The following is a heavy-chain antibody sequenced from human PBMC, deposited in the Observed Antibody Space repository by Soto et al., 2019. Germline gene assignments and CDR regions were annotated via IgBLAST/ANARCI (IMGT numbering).Heavy chain of an antibody. Sequence: EVQLLESGGGLVQPGGSLRLSCAASGFTFISYAMNWVRQAPGKGLQWVSAISGGGDATFYADSVKGRFTISRDNSRNTVTLQMNSLGADDTAVYYCARKVPGSTTRPDYWYFDLWGRGTLVTVSP. CDR3: ARKVPGSTTRPDYWYFDL. D-gene: IGHD3-10*01. CDR1: GFTFISYA. CDR2: ISGGGDAT. J-gene: IGHJ2*01. V-gene: IGHV3-23*01.